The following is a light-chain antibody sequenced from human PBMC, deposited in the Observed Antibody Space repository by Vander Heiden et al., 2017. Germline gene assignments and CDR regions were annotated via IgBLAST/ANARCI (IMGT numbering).Light chain of an antibody. V-gene: IGLV2-11*01. Sequence: QSALTQPRSVSGSPGQSVAISCTGTNSDVGGFNYVSWYQQHPGKAPKLMIYDVSKRPSGVPDRFSGSKSGNTASLTISGLQAEDEADYYCCSYASSYTAVFGGGTKLTVL. CDR3: CSYASSYTAV. CDR2: DVS. CDR1: NSDVGGFNY. J-gene: IGLJ2*01.